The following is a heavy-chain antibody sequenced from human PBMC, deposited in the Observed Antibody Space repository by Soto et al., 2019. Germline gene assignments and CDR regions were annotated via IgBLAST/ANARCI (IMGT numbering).Heavy chain of an antibody. J-gene: IGHJ4*02. CDR1: GFTVSSYA. Sequence: GWSLRLSCAASGFTVSSYAMSWVRQAPGKGLEWVSAISGSGGSTYYADSVKGRFTISRDNSKNTLYLQMNSLRAEDTAVYYCAKETLGYCTNGVCYGPGYFDYWGQGTLVTVSS. V-gene: IGHV3-23*01. D-gene: IGHD2-8*01. CDR3: AKETLGYCTNGVCYGPGYFDY. CDR2: ISGSGGST.